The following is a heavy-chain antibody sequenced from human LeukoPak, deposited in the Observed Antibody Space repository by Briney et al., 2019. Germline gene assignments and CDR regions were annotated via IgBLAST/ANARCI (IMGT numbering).Heavy chain of an antibody. Sequence: PGGSLRLSCATSGFTFSTYGMHWVRQAPGKGLEWVAFIRFDGSNVGSNVYYADSVKGRFTISRDNSKNTLYLQMNSLKTEDTAVYYCVTDQLKYGTTWYYFDNWGQGTLVTVSS. CDR3: VTDQLKYGTTWYYFDN. CDR1: GFTFSTYG. V-gene: IGHV3-30*02. CDR2: IRFDGSNVGSNV. J-gene: IGHJ4*02. D-gene: IGHD6-13*01.